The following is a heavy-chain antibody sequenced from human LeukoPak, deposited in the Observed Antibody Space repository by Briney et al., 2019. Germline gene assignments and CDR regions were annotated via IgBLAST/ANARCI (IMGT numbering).Heavy chain of an antibody. CDR2: IYYSGST. CDR1: GGSISNYY. J-gene: IGHJ4*02. D-gene: IGHD4-11*01. CDR3: SRHEYSTHYFES. V-gene: IGHV4-59*01. Sequence: SETLSLTCTVSGGSISNYYWSWIRQPPGKRLEWIGYIYYSGSTNYNPSLKSRVTISLDTSKNQFSLKLSSATATDTAVYYYSRHEYSTHYFESWGERTLVTVSS.